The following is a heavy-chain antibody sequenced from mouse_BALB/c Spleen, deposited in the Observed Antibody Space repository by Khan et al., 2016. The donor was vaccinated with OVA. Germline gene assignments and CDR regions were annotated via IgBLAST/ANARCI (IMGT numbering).Heavy chain of an antibody. Sequence: VQLQQSGAELVRPGASVKLSCKASGYTFTSYWMNWVRQRPRQGLEWIGKINPSDSESHYNEMFKDRATLPVDKSSGTAYMQHSSLTSEDSAVYYCARREKYGYDPSWFAYWGQGTLVTVSA. D-gene: IGHD2-2*01. CDR2: INPSDSES. J-gene: IGHJ3*01. CDR1: GYTFTSYW. CDR3: ARREKYGYDPSWFAY. V-gene: IGHV1-52*01.